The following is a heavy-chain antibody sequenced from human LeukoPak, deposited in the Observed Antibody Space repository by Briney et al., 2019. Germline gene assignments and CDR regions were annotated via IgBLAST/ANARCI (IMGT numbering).Heavy chain of an antibody. Sequence: GGSLRLFCAASGFTFSSYWMSWVRQAPGKGLEWVANIKQDGSEKYYVDSVKGRFTISRDNAKNSLYLQMNSLRAEDTAVYYCARDSAYYDFWSGYYSHFDYWGQGTLVTVPS. CDR2: IKQDGSEK. CDR3: ARDSAYYDFWSGYYSHFDY. V-gene: IGHV3-7*01. D-gene: IGHD3-3*01. J-gene: IGHJ4*02. CDR1: GFTFSSYW.